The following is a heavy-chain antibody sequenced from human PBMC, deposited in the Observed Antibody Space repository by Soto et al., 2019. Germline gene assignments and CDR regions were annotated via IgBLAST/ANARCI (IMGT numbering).Heavy chain of an antibody. J-gene: IGHJ6*02. D-gene: IGHD5-18*01. V-gene: IGHV3-23*01. CDR1: GFTFNSYA. CDR2: ISGSGGST. Sequence: AGGSLRLSCAASGFTFNSYAMSWVRQAPGKGLEWVSAISGSGGSTYYADSVKGRFTIFRDNSKNTLYLQMNSLRAEDTAVYYCAKGEYSYGGCYCCYGMDFWGQGTTVTVSS. CDR3: AKGEYSYGGCYCCYGMDF.